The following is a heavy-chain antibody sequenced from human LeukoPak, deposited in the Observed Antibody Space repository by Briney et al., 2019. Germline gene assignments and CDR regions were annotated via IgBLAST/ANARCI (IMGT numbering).Heavy chain of an antibody. D-gene: IGHD2-2*01. CDR3: ARGPATRFDY. J-gene: IGHJ4*02. Sequence: SQALSLTCALSRDSVSSNSAAWNWTRQSPSRGLEWLGRTYYRSKWYNDYAVSVKSRITFNPDTSKNHFSLQLNSVTPEDTAVYYCARGPATRFDYWGQGTLVTVS. V-gene: IGHV6-1*01. CDR1: RDSVSSNSAA. CDR2: TYYRSKWYN.